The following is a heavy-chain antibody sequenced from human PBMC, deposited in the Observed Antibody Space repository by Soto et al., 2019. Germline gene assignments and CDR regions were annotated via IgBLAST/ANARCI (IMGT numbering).Heavy chain of an antibody. Sequence: RRLSCSASGFTFSGSAMHWVRQASGKGLEWAGRIRNKANNYATAYAASVKGRFSISRDDSKNTAYLQMNSLKTEDTAVYYCTASADDTLLDYWAQGSLVTVSS. D-gene: IGHD5-12*01. CDR3: TASADDTLLDY. CDR2: IRNKANNYAT. J-gene: IGHJ4*02. V-gene: IGHV3-73*01. CDR1: GFTFSGSA.